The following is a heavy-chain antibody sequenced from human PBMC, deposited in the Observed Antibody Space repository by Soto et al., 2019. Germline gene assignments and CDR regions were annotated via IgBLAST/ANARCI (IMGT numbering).Heavy chain of an antibody. Sequence: QVQLVQSGTEVKKPGASVKVSCKASGYTFTNYGIDWVRQAPGQGLEWLGWISAYNGNTNYAQKLQGRVTMTTDTPTSTAYMGLRGLRSDDTAVYYCARGRDDSGCSSAEYFQGWGQGTLVAVAS. CDR2: ISAYNGNT. CDR3: ARGRDDSGCSSAEYFQG. D-gene: IGHD6-25*01. J-gene: IGHJ1*01. V-gene: IGHV1-18*01. CDR1: GYTFTNYG.